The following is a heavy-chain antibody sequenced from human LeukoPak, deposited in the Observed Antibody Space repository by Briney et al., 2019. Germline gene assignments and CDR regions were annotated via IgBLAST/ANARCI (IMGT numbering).Heavy chain of an antibody. Sequence: GGSLRLSCAASGFTFSSYSMNWVRQAPGKGLEWVSSISSSSSYIYYADSVKGRFTISRDNAKNSLYLQMNSMRAEDTAVYYCSRSAGDGYNHFDYWGQGTLVTVSS. CDR2: ISSSSSYI. D-gene: IGHD5-24*01. CDR3: SRSAGDGYNHFDY. V-gene: IGHV3-21*01. J-gene: IGHJ4*02. CDR1: GFTFSSYS.